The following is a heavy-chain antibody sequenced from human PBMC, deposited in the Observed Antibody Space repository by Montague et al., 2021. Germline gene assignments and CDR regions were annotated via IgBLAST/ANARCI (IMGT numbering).Heavy chain of an antibody. CDR3: ASGNDYSGNCFDY. J-gene: IGHJ4*01. V-gene: IGHV4-31*03. CDR1: GGSISSEGYY. CDR2: IYSSGST. Sequence: TLSLTCNVSGGSISSEGYYWSWIRQHPGKGLVWIGYIYSSGSTYYSPSLESRITITADTSQNQFSLRSTSVTAADTAVYFCASGNDYSGNCFDYWGQGTLVTVSS. D-gene: IGHD4-23*01.